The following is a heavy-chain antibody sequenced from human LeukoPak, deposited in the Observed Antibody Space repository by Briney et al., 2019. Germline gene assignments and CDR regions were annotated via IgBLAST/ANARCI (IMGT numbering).Heavy chain of an antibody. Sequence: ASVKVSCKASGYPFPGYYMHWVRPAPGQGLEWMGWINPNSGGTNYAQKFQGRVTMTRDTSISTAYMELSRLRSDDTAVYYCAREKRIAAAGTFWFDPWGQGTLVTVSS. CDR2: INPNSGGT. D-gene: IGHD6-13*01. V-gene: IGHV1-2*02. CDR1: GYPFPGYY. J-gene: IGHJ5*02. CDR3: AREKRIAAAGTFWFDP.